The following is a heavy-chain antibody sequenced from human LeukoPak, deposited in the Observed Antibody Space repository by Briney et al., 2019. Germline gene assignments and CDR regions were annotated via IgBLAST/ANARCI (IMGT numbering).Heavy chain of an antibody. V-gene: IGHV4-59*01. Sequence: SETLSLTCTVSGVSISSYYWSWIRQPPGKGLEWIGYVYYSGNTNYNPSLKSRATISRDTSKNQFSLKLSSVTAADAAVYYCARGPRGEWLWGPLRPYYFDYWGQGTLVTVSS. CDR2: VYYSGNT. D-gene: IGHD3-3*01. J-gene: IGHJ4*02. CDR3: ARGPRGEWLWGPLRPYYFDY. CDR1: GVSISSYY.